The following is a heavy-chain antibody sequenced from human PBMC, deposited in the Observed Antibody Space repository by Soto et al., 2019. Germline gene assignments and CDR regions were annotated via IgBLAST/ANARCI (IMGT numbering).Heavy chain of an antibody. D-gene: IGHD7-27*01. V-gene: IGHV3-48*03. Sequence: EALLLESGGGLVQPGGSLRLSCVASDFPFSSFEINWVRQVPGRGLELLSYMSTSGADINYADYLEGRFTGSRDNSKSSLFLQMDSRRVDNTGVYYCARTLGNWCFDLWGRGPLVTVSS. CDR2: MSTSGADI. CDR3: ARTLGNWCFDL. J-gene: IGHJ2*01. CDR1: DFPFSSFE.